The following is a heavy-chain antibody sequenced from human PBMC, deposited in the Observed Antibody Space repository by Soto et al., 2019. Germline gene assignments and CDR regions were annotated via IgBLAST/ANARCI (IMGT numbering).Heavy chain of an antibody. D-gene: IGHD5-12*01. Sequence: PSQTLSLTCAISGNSVSSTSAAWHWIKQSPSRGLEWLGRTYYRSKWYNDYAVSVKSRITINPDTSKNQFSIQLSAVTPEDTAVYYCATEDGYNSRWGNWFDPWGQGTLVTVSS. CDR3: ATEDGYNSRWGNWFDP. J-gene: IGHJ5*02. V-gene: IGHV6-1*01. CDR2: TYYRSKWYN. CDR1: GNSVSSTSAA.